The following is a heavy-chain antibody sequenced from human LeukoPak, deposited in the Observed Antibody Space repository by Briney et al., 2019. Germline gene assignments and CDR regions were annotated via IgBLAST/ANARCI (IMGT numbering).Heavy chain of an antibody. CDR2: IYPGDSDT. V-gene: IGHV5-51*01. D-gene: IGHD3-22*01. J-gene: IGHJ4*02. Sequence: GESLKISCKGSGYRFSNYWIGWVRQMPGKGLELMGAIYPGDSDTRYSPSFQGQVTISADKSLTTAYLHWSSLRASDTATYFCTRQGVYYSDSSAFYYWGQGTLVTVSS. CDR3: TRQGVYYSDSSAFYY. CDR1: GYRFSNYW.